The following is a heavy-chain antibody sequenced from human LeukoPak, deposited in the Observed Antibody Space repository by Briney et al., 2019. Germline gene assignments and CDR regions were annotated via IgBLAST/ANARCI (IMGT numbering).Heavy chain of an antibody. Sequence: SETLSLTCAVSGGSISSSNWWSWVRQPPGKGLEWIGEIYHSGSTNYNPSLKSRVTISVDKSKNQFSLKLSSVTAADTAVYYCARHGDYYGSGSRIFDYWGQGTLVTVSS. CDR2: IYHSGST. CDR1: GGSISSSNW. J-gene: IGHJ4*02. D-gene: IGHD3-10*01. V-gene: IGHV4-4*02. CDR3: ARHGDYYGSGSRIFDY.